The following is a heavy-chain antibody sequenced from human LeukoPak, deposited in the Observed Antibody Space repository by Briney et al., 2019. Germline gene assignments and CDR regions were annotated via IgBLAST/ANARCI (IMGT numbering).Heavy chain of an antibody. V-gene: IGHV3-23*01. CDR3: AKSPGYYFDY. CDR2: ISGSGGST. CDR1: GFTFSSYA. J-gene: IGHJ4*02. Sequence: GGSLRLSCAASGFTFSSYAMSWVRKAPGKGLEWVSAISGSGGSTYYADSVEGRFTISRDNSKNTLYLQMNSLRAEDTAVYYCAKSPGYYFDYWGQGTLVTVSS.